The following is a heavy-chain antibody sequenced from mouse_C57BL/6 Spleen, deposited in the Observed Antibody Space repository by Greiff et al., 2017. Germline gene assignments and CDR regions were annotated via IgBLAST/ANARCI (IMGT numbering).Heavy chain of an antibody. CDR1: GFTIKNTY. J-gene: IGHJ3*01. CDR2: IHPANGST. Sequence: VQLQQSVAELVRPGASVKLSCTASGFTIKNTYMHWVKQRPEQGLEWIGRIHPANGSTKYAPKFQGKATLTVDTSSNTAYLQLSSLTSEATDNYSCARGDSGNLGWFDYWGQGTMVTVSA. CDR3: ARGDSGNLGWFDY. V-gene: IGHV14-3*01. D-gene: IGHD2-1*01.